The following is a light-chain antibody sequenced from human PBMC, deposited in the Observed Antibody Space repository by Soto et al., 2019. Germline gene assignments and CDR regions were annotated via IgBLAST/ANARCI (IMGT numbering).Light chain of an antibody. V-gene: IGKV1-27*01. CDR3: HRYNSVPLT. Sequence: GDRVTIACQASQDISNYLHWYQQKPGKAPKLLIYDASNLETGGPSRFSGSGSGTDFTLTISSLQPEDVATYFCHRYNSVPLTFGGGTKVDIK. J-gene: IGKJ4*01. CDR1: QDISNY. CDR2: DAS.